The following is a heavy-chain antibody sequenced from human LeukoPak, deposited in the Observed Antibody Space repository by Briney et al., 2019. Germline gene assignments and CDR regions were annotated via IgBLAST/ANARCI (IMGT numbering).Heavy chain of an antibody. Sequence: SETLSLTCAVYGGSFSGYYWSWIRQPPGKGLEWIGEINHSGSTNYNPSLKSRVTISVDTSKNQFSLKLSSVTAADTAVYYCARAPRDRGYCGATSCFEYMDVWGRGTTVTISS. D-gene: IGHD2-2*01. CDR2: INHSGST. V-gene: IGHV4-34*01. J-gene: IGHJ6*03. CDR1: GGSFSGYY. CDR3: ARAPRDRGYCGATSCFEYMDV.